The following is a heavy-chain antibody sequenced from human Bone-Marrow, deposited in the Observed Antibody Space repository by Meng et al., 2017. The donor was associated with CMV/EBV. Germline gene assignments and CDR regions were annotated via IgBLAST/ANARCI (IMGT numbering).Heavy chain of an antibody. J-gene: IGHJ6*02. V-gene: IGHV4-28*05. Sequence: SETLSLTCAVSGYSVRSRNYWGWIRQPPGKGLEWIGYIYYSGTIYYNPSLKSRVTMSVDTSKNQFSLKLASVTAVDTAVYYCARGGNVYGTRSVTTYYYYGMGVWGQGTTVTVSS. CDR2: IYYSGTI. CDR3: ARGGNVYGTRSVTTYYYYGMGV. CDR1: GYSVRSRNY. D-gene: IGHD4-11*01.